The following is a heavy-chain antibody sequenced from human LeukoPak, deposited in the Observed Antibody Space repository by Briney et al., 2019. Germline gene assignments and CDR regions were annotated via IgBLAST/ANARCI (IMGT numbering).Heavy chain of an antibody. CDR3: VRGGPSTWS. J-gene: IGHJ5*02. Sequence: PGGSLRLSCAASGFTFKLYSMHWVRQVPGKRPVWVSRINDDGSDTIYADSVRGRFTISRDDAKNTVYLQMNNLRAEDTAVYYCVRGGPSTWSWGQGTLVTVSS. CDR2: INDDGSDT. V-gene: IGHV3-74*01. D-gene: IGHD2-15*01. CDR1: GFTFKLYS.